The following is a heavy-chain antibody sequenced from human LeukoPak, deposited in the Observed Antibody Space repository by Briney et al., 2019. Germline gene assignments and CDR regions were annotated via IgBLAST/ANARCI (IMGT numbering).Heavy chain of an antibody. J-gene: IGHJ4*02. Sequence: GGSLRLSCAVSGFTVSSPDMNWVRQAPGKGLEWVSLIRGDTFKSYSDSVRGRFSTSRDDYRNILYRHMSRLTDKDTAVYYCVRDNVLGPADPLDYWGQGTMVTVSS. CDR3: VRDNVLGPADPLDY. V-gene: IGHV3-53*01. CDR1: GFTVSSPD. D-gene: IGHD2-8*02. CDR2: IRGDTFK.